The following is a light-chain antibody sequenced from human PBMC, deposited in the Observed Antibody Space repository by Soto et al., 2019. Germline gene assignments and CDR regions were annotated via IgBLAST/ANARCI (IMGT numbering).Light chain of an antibody. CDR1: QTISNN. CDR2: GAS. J-gene: IGKJ1*01. V-gene: IGKV3-15*01. Sequence: IVMTQSPATLSVSPGEKATLSCRASQTISNNLAWFQQKPGQVPRLLIYGASNRATGVSARFSGSGSGTEFTLTISSLQSEDFAVYYCLQYHSWWTFGQGTKVEIK. CDR3: LQYHSWWT.